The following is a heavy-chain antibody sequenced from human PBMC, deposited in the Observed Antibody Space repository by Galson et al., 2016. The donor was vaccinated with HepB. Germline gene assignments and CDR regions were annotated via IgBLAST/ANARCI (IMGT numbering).Heavy chain of an antibody. CDR3: ARGVEDYDSSAYYYLYFDY. J-gene: IGHJ4*02. V-gene: IGHV4-61*08. CDR1: GASVSSGGSF. Sequence: ETLSLTCTVSGASVSSGGSFWSWIRQPPGKGLEWIGYVHNSGNVNNSPSLRSRVTISVDTSNNQFSLKLNSVTTADTAVYYCARGVEDYDSSAYYYLYFDYWGQGSLVTVSS. D-gene: IGHD3-22*01. CDR2: VHNSGNV.